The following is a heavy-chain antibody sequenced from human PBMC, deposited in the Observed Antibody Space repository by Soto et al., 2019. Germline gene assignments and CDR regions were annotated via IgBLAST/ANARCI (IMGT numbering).Heavy chain of an antibody. Sequence: EVQLVESGGGLVQPGGSLRLSCAASGFTFSDHYMDWVRQAPGKGLEWVGRTRNKANSYSTEYAASVRGRFTISRDESKNSLYLQMTSLKTEDTAVYYCVRASHYGSGSWNFDYWGQGNLVTVSS. J-gene: IGHJ4*02. D-gene: IGHD3-10*01. CDR2: TRNKANSYST. V-gene: IGHV3-72*01. CDR1: GFTFSDHY. CDR3: VRASHYGSGSWNFDY.